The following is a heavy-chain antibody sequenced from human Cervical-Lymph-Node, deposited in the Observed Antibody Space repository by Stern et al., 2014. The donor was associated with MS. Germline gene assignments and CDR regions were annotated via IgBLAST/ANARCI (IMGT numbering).Heavy chain of an antibody. D-gene: IGHD5-18*01. Sequence: EVQLVQSGGGLVQPGGSLSLSCAASGFTFSSCWMNWVRQAPGEGLGWVANIKDDGSGTYFLDPVKGRFIISRDNAKNEQFSQMPSLRAEDTAVYYCARGSDTWGQGTLVTVSS. J-gene: IGHJ4*02. CDR1: GFTFSSCW. V-gene: IGHV3-7*01. CDR2: IKDDGSGT. CDR3: ARGSDT.